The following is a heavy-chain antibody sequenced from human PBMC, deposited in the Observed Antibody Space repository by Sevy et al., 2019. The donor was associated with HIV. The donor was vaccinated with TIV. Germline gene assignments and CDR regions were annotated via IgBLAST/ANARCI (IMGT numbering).Heavy chain of an antibody. CDR2: IYYSGST. J-gene: IGHJ4*02. D-gene: IGHD3-10*01. Sequence: WETLSLTCTVSGGSISSYYWSWIRQPPGKGLEWIGYIYYSGSTNYNPSLKSRVTISVDTSKNQFSLKLSSVTAADTAVYYCARGYYYGSGSPVGHWGQGTLVTVSS. V-gene: IGHV4-59*01. CDR3: ARGYYYGSGSPVGH. CDR1: GGSISSYY.